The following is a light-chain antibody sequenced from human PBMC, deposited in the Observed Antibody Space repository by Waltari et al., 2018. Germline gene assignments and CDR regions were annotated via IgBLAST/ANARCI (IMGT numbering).Light chain of an antibody. CDR2: EVS. V-gene: IGLV2-14*01. CDR3: SSYTTSSAPGV. Sequence: QSALTQPASVSGSPGQSITISCSGTDRDVGAYALVSWYQQHPGKAPHLIIYEVSNRPSGISNRFSASKSGNTASLTISGLQAEDEADYYCSSYTTSSAPGVFGTGTRVTVL. CDR1: DRDVGAYAL. J-gene: IGLJ1*01.